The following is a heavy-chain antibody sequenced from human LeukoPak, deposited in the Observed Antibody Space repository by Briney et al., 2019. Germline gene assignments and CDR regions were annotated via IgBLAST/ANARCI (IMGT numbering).Heavy chain of an antibody. Sequence: PSETLSLTCTASGGSISSYYWSWIRQPPGKGLEWIGYIYYSGSTNYNPSLKSRVTISVDTSKNQFSLKLSSVTAADTAVYYCARQGSGWYLAFDIWGQGTMVTVSS. V-gene: IGHV4-59*08. J-gene: IGHJ3*02. CDR2: IYYSGST. CDR1: GGSISSYY. CDR3: ARQGSGWYLAFDI. D-gene: IGHD6-19*01.